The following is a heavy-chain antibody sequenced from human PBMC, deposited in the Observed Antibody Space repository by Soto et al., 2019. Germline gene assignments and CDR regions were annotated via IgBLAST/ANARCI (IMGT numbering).Heavy chain of an antibody. Sequence: SATLCLTCTVSGGSISSYSWSWIRQPPGQGLEWIGYIYDSGSTQYNPSLKSRVTISVDTSKNQFSLKLSSVTAADTAVYYCARLTPVTADFDYWGQGT. CDR1: GGSISSYS. D-gene: IGHD4-17*01. CDR3: ARLTPVTADFDY. J-gene: IGHJ4*02. CDR2: IYDSGST. V-gene: IGHV4-59*08.